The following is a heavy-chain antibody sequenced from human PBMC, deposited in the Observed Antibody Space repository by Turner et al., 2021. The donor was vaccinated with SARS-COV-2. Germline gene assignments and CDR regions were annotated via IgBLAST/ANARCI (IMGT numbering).Heavy chain of an antibody. CDR1: GFTFSTYA. J-gene: IGHJ4*02. Sequence: QVQLVESGGGVVQPGRSLRLSCAASGFTFSTYAMHWVRQAPGKGLEWVAIISYDGSNKSYADSVKGRFTISRDNSKNTLYLQMNSLRAEDTAVYYCALSPGGYSSSWYYFDYWGQGTLVTVSS. CDR2: ISYDGSNK. CDR3: ALSPGGYSSSWYYFDY. V-gene: IGHV3-30-3*01. D-gene: IGHD6-13*01.